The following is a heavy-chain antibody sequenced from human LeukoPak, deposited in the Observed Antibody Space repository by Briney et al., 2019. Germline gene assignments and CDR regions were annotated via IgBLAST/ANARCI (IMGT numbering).Heavy chain of an antibody. D-gene: IGHD6-13*01. CDR3: AGPRGIAEAGRYFDY. V-gene: IGHV3-30-3*01. J-gene: IGHJ4*02. Sequence: GALRLSCAASGFTFSSYAMRWVRQAPGRGLEWVAVISYDGSNKYYADSMKGRFTITRDNTKNTLYMKMNSPRAEDTAVYYCAGPRGIAEAGRYFDYCGQGTLVTVSS. CDR2: ISYDGSNK. CDR1: GFTFSSYA.